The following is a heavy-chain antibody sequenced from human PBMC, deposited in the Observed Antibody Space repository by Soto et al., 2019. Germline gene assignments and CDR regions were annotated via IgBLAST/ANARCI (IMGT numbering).Heavy chain of an antibody. CDR2: IYYSGST. Sequence: PSETLSLTCTVSGGSISSYYWSWIRQPPGKGLEWIGYIYYSGSTNYNPSLKSRVTISVDTSKNQFSLKLSSVTAADTAVYYCARASVPLYSSTWYCFDYWGQGTLVTVS. J-gene: IGHJ4*02. CDR1: GGSISSYY. V-gene: IGHV4-59*01. CDR3: ARASVPLYSSTWYCFDY. D-gene: IGHD6-13*01.